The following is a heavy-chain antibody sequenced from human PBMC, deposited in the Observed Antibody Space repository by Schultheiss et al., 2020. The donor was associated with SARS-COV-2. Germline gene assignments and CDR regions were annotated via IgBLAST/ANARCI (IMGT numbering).Heavy chain of an antibody. CDR1: GGSISSCY. V-gene: IGHV4-59*08. CDR3: ARHHDYGDYYFDY. Sequence: GSLRLSCTVSGGSISSCYWSWIRQPPGKGLEWIGYIYYSGSTNYNPSLKSRVTISVDTSKNQFSLKLSSVTAADTAVYYCARHHDYGDYYFDYWGQGTLVTVSS. CDR2: IYYSGST. J-gene: IGHJ4*02. D-gene: IGHD4-17*01.